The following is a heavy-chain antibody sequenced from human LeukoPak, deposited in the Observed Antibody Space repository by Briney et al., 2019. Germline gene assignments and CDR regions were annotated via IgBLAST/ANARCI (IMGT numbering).Heavy chain of an antibody. CDR3: ARRSLVPVAGTW. Sequence: SETLSLTCTVSGGSISSSSYYWGWIRQPPGKGLEWIGSIYYSGSTYYNPSLKSRVTISVDTSKDQFSLKLSSVTAADTAVYYCARRSLVPVAGTWWGQGTLVTVSS. D-gene: IGHD6-19*01. CDR1: GGSISSSSYY. V-gene: IGHV4-39*07. J-gene: IGHJ4*02. CDR2: IYYSGST.